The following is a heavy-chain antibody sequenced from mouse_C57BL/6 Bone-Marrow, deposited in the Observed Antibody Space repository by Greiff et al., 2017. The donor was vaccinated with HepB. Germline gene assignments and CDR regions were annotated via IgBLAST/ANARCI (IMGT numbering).Heavy chain of an antibody. CDR3: SGDAAVYYCACRDYYGSSAFAY. CDR1: YTFSRRVH. Sequence: VMLVESGPELARPWASVKISCQAFYTFSRRVHFAIRDTNYWMPWVKQRPGQGLEWIGAIYPGNGDTSYNQKFKGKATLTADQSSSTAYMQRSSLTSGDAAVYYCACRDYYGSSAFAYWGQGTLVTVSA. D-gene: IGHD1-1*01. V-gene: IGHV1-87*01. J-gene: IGHJ3*01. CDR2: GQGLEWIG.